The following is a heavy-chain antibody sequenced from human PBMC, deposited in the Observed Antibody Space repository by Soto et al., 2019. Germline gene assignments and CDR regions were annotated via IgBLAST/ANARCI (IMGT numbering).Heavy chain of an antibody. V-gene: IGHV1-69*06. CDR2: IIPIFGTA. CDR1: GGPLKSHS. CDR3: ARDPAEYCSSTSCYDAYGMDV. Sequence: KVCRQGFGGPLKSHSFSWVGKAPGQRVGWVGGIIPIFGTANYAQKFQGRVTITADKSTSTAYMELSSLRSEDTAVYYCARDPAEYCSSTSCYDAYGMDVWGQGTTVAVS. J-gene: IGHJ6*02. D-gene: IGHD2-2*01.